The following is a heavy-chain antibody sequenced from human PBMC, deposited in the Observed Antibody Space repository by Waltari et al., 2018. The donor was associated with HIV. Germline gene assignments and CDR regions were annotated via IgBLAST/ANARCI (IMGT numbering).Heavy chain of an antibody. CDR3: AAVYRAGGYDRDFDY. Sequence: QMQLVQSGPEVKKPGTSVKVSCKASGFTFTSSAVQWVRQARGQRLEWIGWIVGGIGNTNNAQKFQERVPITRDMSTSTAYMELSSLRSEDTAVYYCAAVYRAGGYDRDFDYWGQGTLVTVSS. CDR2: IVGGIGNT. J-gene: IGHJ4*02. V-gene: IGHV1-58*01. CDR1: GFTFTSSA. D-gene: IGHD5-12*01.